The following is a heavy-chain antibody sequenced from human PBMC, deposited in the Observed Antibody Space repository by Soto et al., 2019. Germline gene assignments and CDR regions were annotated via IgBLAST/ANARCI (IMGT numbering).Heavy chain of an antibody. V-gene: IGHV4-59*01. Sequence: PSETLSLTCTISGGSFNNDYWTWIRQSPGKGMEWIGYIFHSGITDYNRSVKSRVTISIDNSKNLFSLKLTSGTTADKAVYYCARDRYFYDSAGYYRTLDSWGQGILVTVSS. CDR2: IFHSGIT. CDR1: GGSFNNDY. J-gene: IGHJ5*01. CDR3: ARDRYFYDSAGYYRTLDS. D-gene: IGHD3-22*01.